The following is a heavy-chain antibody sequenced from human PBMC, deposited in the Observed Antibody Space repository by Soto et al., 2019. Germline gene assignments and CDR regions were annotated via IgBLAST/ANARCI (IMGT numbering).Heavy chain of an antibody. D-gene: IGHD6-6*01. CDR3: VITTRVAARRGFDY. CDR2: IIPIFGTA. Sequence: KVSCKASGGTFSSYAISWVRQAPGQGLEWMGGIIPIFGTANYAQKFQGRVTITADESTSTAYMELSSLRSEDTAVYYCVITTRVAARRGFDYWGQGTLVTVSS. CDR1: GGTFSSYA. J-gene: IGHJ4*02. V-gene: IGHV1-69*01.